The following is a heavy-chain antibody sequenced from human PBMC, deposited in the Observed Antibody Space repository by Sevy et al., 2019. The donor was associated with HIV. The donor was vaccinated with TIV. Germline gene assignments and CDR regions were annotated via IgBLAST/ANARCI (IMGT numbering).Heavy chain of an antibody. J-gene: IGHJ6*02. Sequence: SETLSLTCTVSGGSISSSSYYWGWIRQPPGKGMEWIGSIYYSGRTYYNPSLKSRVTISVDTSKNQFSLKLSSVTAADTAVYYCALISDIVVVPAAGNMDVWCQGTTVTVSS. CDR2: IYYSGRT. D-gene: IGHD2-2*01. CDR3: ALISDIVVVPAAGNMDV. V-gene: IGHV4-39*01. CDR1: GGSISSSSYY.